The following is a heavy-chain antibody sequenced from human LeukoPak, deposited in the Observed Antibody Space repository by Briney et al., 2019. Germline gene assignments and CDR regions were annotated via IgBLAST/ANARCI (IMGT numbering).Heavy chain of an antibody. J-gene: IGHJ5*02. CDR2: IYDSGST. CDR3: ARGGGEVPGARVRWFDP. V-gene: IGHV4-39*07. CDR1: GGSIRSCYYY. Sequence: SETLSLTCTVSGGSIRSCYYYWGWIRQPPGKGLEWIGSIYDSGSTYYNPSLKSRVTISVDTSKNQFSLKLSSVTAADTAVFYCARGGGEVPGARVRWFDPWGQGTLVTVSS. D-gene: IGHD2-2*01.